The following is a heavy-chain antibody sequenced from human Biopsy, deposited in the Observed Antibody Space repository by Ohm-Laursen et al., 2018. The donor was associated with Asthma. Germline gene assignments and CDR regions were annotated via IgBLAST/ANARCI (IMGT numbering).Heavy chain of an antibody. CDR2: ISSGTTYI. CDR1: GFTFNYYS. J-gene: IGHJ6*02. D-gene: IGHD2-15*01. V-gene: IGHV3-21*01. Sequence: SLRLSCAASGFTFNYYSINWVRQAPGKGLEWVASISSGTTYIYYADSVKGRFTISRDNGENSLFLQMSSLRAEDTAVYYCARDSGGDWSCSDRRCDYYYTYAMDVWGQGTTVTVSS. CDR3: ARDSGGDWSCSDRRCDYYYTYAMDV.